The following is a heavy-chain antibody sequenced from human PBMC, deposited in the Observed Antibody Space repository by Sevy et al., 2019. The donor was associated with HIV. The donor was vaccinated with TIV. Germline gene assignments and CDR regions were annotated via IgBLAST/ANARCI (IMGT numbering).Heavy chain of an antibody. D-gene: IGHD1-26*01. V-gene: IGHV3-30*18. J-gene: IGHJ6*02. CDR3: AKERWELLGYYYYGMDV. CDR1: GFTFSSHG. CDR2: MSYDGSYK. Sequence: GGSLRLSCAASGFTFSSHGMHWVRQAPGKGLEWVAVMSYDGSYKSYGDSVKGRFTISRDDSKNTLYLQMNSLRAEDTAVYYCAKERWELLGYYYYGMDVWGQGTTVTVSS.